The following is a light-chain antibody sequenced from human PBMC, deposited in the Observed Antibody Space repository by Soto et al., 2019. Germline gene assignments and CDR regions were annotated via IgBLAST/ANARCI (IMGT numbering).Light chain of an antibody. CDR2: DTS. Sequence: EIVLTQSPATLSLSPGERATLSCRASQSVSSYLAWYQQKPGQAPRLLIYDTSKRATSIPARFSGSGSGTDFTLTISSLEPEDVAVYYCQQHTNWPRSFTFGAGTKVDIK. J-gene: IGKJ3*01. CDR3: QQHTNWPRSFT. V-gene: IGKV3-11*01. CDR1: QSVSSY.